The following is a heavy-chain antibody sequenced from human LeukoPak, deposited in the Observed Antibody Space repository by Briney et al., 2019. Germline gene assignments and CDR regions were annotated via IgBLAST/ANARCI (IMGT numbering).Heavy chain of an antibody. CDR2: ISYDGSKK. J-gene: IGHJ4*02. CDR3: ARGRRSTCEGYDY. CDR1: GFTFSSYA. V-gene: IGHV3-30-3*01. D-gene: IGHD3-10*01. Sequence: GGSLRLSCAASGFTFSSYAMHWVRQAPGKGLEWVAVISYDGSKKYYADSVKGRFTISRDNSKNTLYLQMSSLRAEDTAVYYCARGRRSTCEGYDYWGQGTLVTVSS.